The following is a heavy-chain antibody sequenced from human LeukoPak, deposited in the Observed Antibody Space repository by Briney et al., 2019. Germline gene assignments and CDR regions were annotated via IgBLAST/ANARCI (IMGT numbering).Heavy chain of an antibody. J-gene: IGHJ6*03. CDR2: ISYDGNNK. CDR1: GFTFSSYA. V-gene: IGHV3-30-3*01. Sequence: PGRSLRLSCAASGFTFSSYAMHWVRQAPGKGLEWVAVISYDGNNKYYADSVKGRFTISRDNAKNSLYLQMNSLRAEDTAVYYCARAPAIEVFGVPDYYYYYYMDVWGKGTTVTVSS. D-gene: IGHD3-3*01. CDR3: ARAPAIEVFGVPDYYYYYYMDV.